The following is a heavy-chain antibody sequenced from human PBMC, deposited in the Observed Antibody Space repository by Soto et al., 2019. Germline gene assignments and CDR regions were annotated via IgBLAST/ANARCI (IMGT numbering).Heavy chain of an antibody. CDR3: ARDSDRYCSSTSCPGLFDY. Sequence: SVKVSCKASGGTFSSYAISWVRQAPGQGLEWMGGIIPNFGTANYAQKFQGRVTITADESTSTAYMELSSLRSEDTAVYYCARDSDRYCSSTSCPGLFDYWGQGTLVTVSS. D-gene: IGHD2-2*01. CDR1: GGTFSSYA. CDR2: IIPNFGTA. J-gene: IGHJ4*02. V-gene: IGHV1-69*13.